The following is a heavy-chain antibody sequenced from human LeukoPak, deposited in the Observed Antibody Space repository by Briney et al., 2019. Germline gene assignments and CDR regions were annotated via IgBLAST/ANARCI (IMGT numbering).Heavy chain of an antibody. V-gene: IGHV3-48*01. CDR3: ARDRSVAAIPLFDC. D-gene: IGHD6-19*01. CDR2: ISSSSTI. Sequence: GGSLRLSCAASGFTSSSYSMNWVRQAPGKGLEWVSYISSSSTIYYADSVKGRFTISRDNAKNSLYLQMNSLRAEDTAVYYCARDRSVAAIPLFDCWGQGTLVTVSS. CDR1: GFTSSSYS. J-gene: IGHJ4*02.